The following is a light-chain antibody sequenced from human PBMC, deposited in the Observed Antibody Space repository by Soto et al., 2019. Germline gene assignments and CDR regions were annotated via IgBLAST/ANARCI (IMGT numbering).Light chain of an antibody. CDR3: QSYDSSPSGYV. V-gene: IGLV1-40*01. J-gene: IGLJ1*01. CDR1: SSDVGGYTY. CDR2: ANK. Sequence: QSVLTQPASVSGSPRQSITISCTGASSDVGGYTYVHWYQQLPGAAPKLLIYANKNRPAGVPDRFSASKSGTSASLAITGLQAEDEADYYCQSYDSSPSGYVFGTGTKVTVL.